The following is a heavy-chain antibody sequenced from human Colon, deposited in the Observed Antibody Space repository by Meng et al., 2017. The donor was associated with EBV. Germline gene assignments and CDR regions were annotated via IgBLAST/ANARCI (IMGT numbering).Heavy chain of an antibody. CDR3: ARGTPGRSYSDY. CDR2: FLTNVDT. D-gene: IGHD3-10*01. V-gene: IGHV1-18*01. Sequence: VLLEVAGAGGKEAGASVRVSSEAAGYIIDSYGTSWLRPAPGQRLEWMGMFLTNVDTYSAQKFKGRVTMTTDTHTSTVSMELRSLRSDDTAVYYCARGTPGRSYSDYWGQGTLVTVSS. CDR1: GYIIDSYG. J-gene: IGHJ4*02.